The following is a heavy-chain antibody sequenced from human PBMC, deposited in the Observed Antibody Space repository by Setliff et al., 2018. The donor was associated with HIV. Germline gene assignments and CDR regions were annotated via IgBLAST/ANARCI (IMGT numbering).Heavy chain of an antibody. J-gene: IGHJ6*02. D-gene: IGHD3-16*01. CDR2: ISWNSGSI. CDR1: GFTFDDYA. V-gene: IGHV3-9*01. Sequence: GGSLRLSCAASGFTFDDYAMHWVRQAPGKGLEWVSGISWNSGSIGYADSVKGRFTISRDNAKNSLYLQMNSLRAEDTALYYCAKGGGGWGYYYGMDVWGQGTTVTVSS. CDR3: AKGGGGWGYYYGMDV.